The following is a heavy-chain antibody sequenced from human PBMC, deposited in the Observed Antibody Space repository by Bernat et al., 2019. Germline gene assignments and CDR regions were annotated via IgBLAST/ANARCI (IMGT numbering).Heavy chain of an antibody. CDR1: GFTFSSYS. Sequence: VQLVESGGGVVQPGRSLRLSCAASGFTFSSYSMNWVRQAPGKGLEWVSYISSSSSTIYYADSVKGRFTISRDNAKNSLYLQMNSLRAEDTAVYYCARGGVFTVTTGNDYWGQGTLVTVSS. V-gene: IGHV3-48*01. D-gene: IGHD4-17*01. J-gene: IGHJ4*02. CDR2: ISSSSSTI. CDR3: ARGGVFTVTTGNDY.